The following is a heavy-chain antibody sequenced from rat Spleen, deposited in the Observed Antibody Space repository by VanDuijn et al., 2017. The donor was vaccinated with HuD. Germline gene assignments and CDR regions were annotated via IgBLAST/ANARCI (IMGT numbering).Heavy chain of an antibody. CDR2: ISYEGSGT. V-gene: IGHV5-22*01. CDR1: GFTFGDYY. D-gene: IGHD3-1*01. Sequence: EVKLVESGGGLVQPGRSLRLSCAASGFTFGDYYMAWVRQAPKKGLEWVASISYEGSGTYYGDSVKGRFTISRDNAKATLYLQMNSLRSEDTATYYCARLTPFDYWGQGVMVTVSS. J-gene: IGHJ2*01. CDR3: ARLTPFDY.